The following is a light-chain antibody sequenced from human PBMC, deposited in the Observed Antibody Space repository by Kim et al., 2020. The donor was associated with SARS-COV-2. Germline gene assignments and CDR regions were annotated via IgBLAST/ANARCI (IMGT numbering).Light chain of an antibody. CDR3: QQYGSSPGT. J-gene: IGKJ1*01. V-gene: IGKV3-20*01. CDR1: QSISSIY. Sequence: EIVLTQSPGTLSLSPGERATLSCRASQSISSIYLAWYQHKPGQAPRLLIYGASSRATGIPDRFSGSGSGTDFTLTISRLEPEDFAVYFCQQYGSSPGTFGQGTKVDIK. CDR2: GAS.